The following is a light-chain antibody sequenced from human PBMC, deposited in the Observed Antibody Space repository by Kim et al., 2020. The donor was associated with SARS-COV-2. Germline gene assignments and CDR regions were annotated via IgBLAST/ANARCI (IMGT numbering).Light chain of an antibody. CDR3: QAWDSSTVV. J-gene: IGLJ2*01. CDR2: QDS. V-gene: IGLV3-1*01. Sequence: VSPGKTARITCAGNKLGDKYACWYQQKPGQSPVLVIYQDSKRPSGIPERFSGSNSGNTATLTISGTQAMDEADYYCQAWDSSTVVFGGGTQLTVL. CDR1: KLGDKY.